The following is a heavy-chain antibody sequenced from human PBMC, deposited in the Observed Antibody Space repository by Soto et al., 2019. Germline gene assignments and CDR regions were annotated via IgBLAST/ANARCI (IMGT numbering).Heavy chain of an antibody. CDR2: IYWDDDK. D-gene: IGHD6-13*01. Sequence: SGPTLVNPTQTLTLTCTFSGFSLSTSGVGVGWIRQPPGKALEWLALIYWDDDKRYSPSLKSRLTITKDTSKNQVVLTMTNMDPVDTATYYCAHMAAAGILRGEYFQHWGQGALVTVSS. CDR1: GFSLSTSGVG. V-gene: IGHV2-5*02. CDR3: AHMAAAGILRGEYFQH. J-gene: IGHJ1*01.